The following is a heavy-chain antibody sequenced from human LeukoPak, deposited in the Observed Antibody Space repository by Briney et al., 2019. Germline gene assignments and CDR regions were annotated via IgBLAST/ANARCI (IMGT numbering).Heavy chain of an antibody. V-gene: IGHV3-7*03. D-gene: IGHD3-10*01. Sequence: GGSLRLSCAASGFTFSSYWMSWVRQAPGKGLEWVANIKQDGSEKYYVDSVKGRFTISRDNAKNLLYLQMNSLRAEDTAVYYCARVVVDYYYYGMDVWGKGTTVTVSS. CDR2: IKQDGSEK. J-gene: IGHJ6*04. CDR3: ARVVVDYYYYGMDV. CDR1: GFTFSSYW.